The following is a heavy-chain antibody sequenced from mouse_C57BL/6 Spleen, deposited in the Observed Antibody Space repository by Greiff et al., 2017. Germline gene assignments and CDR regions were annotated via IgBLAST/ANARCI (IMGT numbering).Heavy chain of an antibody. CDR3: TRSYDYDEGY. D-gene: IGHD2-4*01. J-gene: IGHJ2*01. CDR1: GYTFTSYW. Sequence: VQLKESGTVLARPGASVKMSCKTSGYTFTSYWMHWVKQRPGQGLEWIGAIYPGNSDTSYNQKFKGKAKLTAVTSASTAYMELSSLTNEDSAVYYCTRSYDYDEGYWGQGTTRTVSS. V-gene: IGHV1-5*01. CDR2: IYPGNSDT.